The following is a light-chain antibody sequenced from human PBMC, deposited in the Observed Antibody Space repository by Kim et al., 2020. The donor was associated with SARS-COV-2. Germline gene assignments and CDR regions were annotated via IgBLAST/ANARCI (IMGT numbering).Light chain of an antibody. J-gene: IGLJ2*01. CDR1: NLRSLY. CDR3: NSRDSSGNHLV. Sequence: ALGQKDRITCQGDNLRSLYASWYQQKPRQDPVLVIYGKNNRPSGIPGRFSGSSSGNTASLTITGAQAEDEADYYCNSRDSSGNHLVFGGGTQLTVL. CDR2: GKN. V-gene: IGLV3-19*01.